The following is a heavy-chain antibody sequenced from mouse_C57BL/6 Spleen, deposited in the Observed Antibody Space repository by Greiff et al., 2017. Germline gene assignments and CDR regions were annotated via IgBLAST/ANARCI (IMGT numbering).Heavy chain of an antibody. V-gene: IGHV3-6*01. Sequence: EVKLVESGPGLVKPSQSLSLTCSVTGYSITSGYYWNWIRQFPGNKLEWMGYISYDGSNNYNPSLKNQTSFTRDTSKTQFFVKLNSVTTEDTATYYCAGEGTYYGNYFYAMDYWGQGTSVTVSS. CDR3: AGEGTYYGNYFYAMDY. CDR2: ISYDGSN. D-gene: IGHD2-1*01. CDR1: GYSITSGYY. J-gene: IGHJ4*01.